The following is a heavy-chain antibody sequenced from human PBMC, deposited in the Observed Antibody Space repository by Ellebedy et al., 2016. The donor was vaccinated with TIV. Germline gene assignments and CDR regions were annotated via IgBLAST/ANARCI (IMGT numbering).Heavy chain of an antibody. Sequence: GGSLRLXCAASGFTFSDYYMSWIRQAPGKGLEWVSYISSSGSTIYYADSVKGRFTISRDNAKNSLYLQMNSLRAEDTAVYYCAKRRGYSSSWYWFDPWGQGTLVTVSS. CDR1: GFTFSDYY. CDR3: AKRRGYSSSWYWFDP. D-gene: IGHD6-13*01. CDR2: ISSSGSTI. J-gene: IGHJ5*02. V-gene: IGHV3-11*01.